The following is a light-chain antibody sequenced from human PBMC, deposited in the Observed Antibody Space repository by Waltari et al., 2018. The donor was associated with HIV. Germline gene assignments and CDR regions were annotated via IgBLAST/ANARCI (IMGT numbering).Light chain of an antibody. CDR2: EVS. V-gene: IGLV2-14*01. Sequence: QSALTQPASVSGSPGQSTTISCTGTSPDVGTYDKVSWYRQHPGNAPKLIIYEVSNRPSGVSNRFSGSKSVNTASLTISGLQAEDEADYYCSSYTTRSTVIFGGGTKLTVL. CDR3: SSYTTRSTVI. J-gene: IGLJ2*01. CDR1: SPDVGTYDK.